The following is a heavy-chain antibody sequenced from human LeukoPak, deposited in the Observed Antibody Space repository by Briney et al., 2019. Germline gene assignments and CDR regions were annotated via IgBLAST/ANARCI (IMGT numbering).Heavy chain of an antibody. CDR1: GGSFSGYY. V-gene: IGHV4-34*01. Sequence: SETLSLTCAVYGGSFSGYYWSWIRQPPRKGLEWIGEINHSGSTTYNPPLTSRVTVSVDTSKTQFSLKLSSVTAADTAVYYCASVRHPGYSSSWYPWGQGTLVTVSS. CDR3: ASVRHPGYSSSWYP. D-gene: IGHD6-13*01. J-gene: IGHJ5*02. CDR2: INHSGST.